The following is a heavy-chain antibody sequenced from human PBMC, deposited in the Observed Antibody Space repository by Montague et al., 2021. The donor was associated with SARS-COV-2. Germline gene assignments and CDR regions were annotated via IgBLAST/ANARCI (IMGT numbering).Heavy chain of an antibody. V-gene: IGHV3-9*01. D-gene: IGHD3-10*01. CDR2: ISWNSANI. CDR1: GFTFGDYA. J-gene: IGHJ4*02. Sequence: SLRLSCAASGFTFGDYAMLWVRQAPGKGLEWVSGISWNSANIGYADSVKGRFTISRDNAKNSLYLQMNSLRTEDTALYYCARGDYHGSGCHAGYWGQGTLVTVSS. CDR3: ARGDYHGSGCHAGY.